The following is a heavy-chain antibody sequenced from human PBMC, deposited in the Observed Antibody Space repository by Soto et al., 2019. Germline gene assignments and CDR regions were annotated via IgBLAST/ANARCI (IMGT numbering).Heavy chain of an antibody. CDR1: GSSFTGYY. Sequence: QVQLVQSGAEMKKPGASVTVSCKASGSSFTGYYLHWVRQAPGQGLEWLGWINPNSGATNHAQKFQGRVTMTRDRSITTAYMDLNRLTSDDTTVYYCARDSVSTIGDFDNWGQGTLVTVSS. D-gene: IGHD5-12*01. V-gene: IGHV1-2*02. J-gene: IGHJ4*02. CDR2: INPNSGAT. CDR3: ARDSVSTIGDFDN.